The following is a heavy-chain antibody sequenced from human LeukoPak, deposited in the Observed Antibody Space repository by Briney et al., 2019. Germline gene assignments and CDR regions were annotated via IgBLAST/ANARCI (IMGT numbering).Heavy chain of an antibody. V-gene: IGHV1-69*04. Sequence: SVKVSCKASGGTFSSYAISWVRQASGQGLEWMGRIIPILGIANYAQKFQGRVTITADKSTSTAYMELSSLRSEDTTVYYCASDYVEMATLKDFPYYFDYWGQGTLVTVSS. CDR1: GGTFSSYA. D-gene: IGHD5-24*01. CDR3: ASDYVEMATLKDFPYYFDY. CDR2: IIPILGIA. J-gene: IGHJ4*02.